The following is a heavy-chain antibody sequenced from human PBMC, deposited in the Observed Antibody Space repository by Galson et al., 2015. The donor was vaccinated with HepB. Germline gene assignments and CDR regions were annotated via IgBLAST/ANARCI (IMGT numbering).Heavy chain of an antibody. J-gene: IGHJ4*02. D-gene: IGHD2-15*01. CDR2: INPDSGNP. V-gene: IGHV1-2*02. Sequence: SVKVSCKAPAYSFTGHYIHWVRLAPGRGLEWVGGINPDSGNPKYPQKFQGRVTVTRDTSINTAFMELHSLKSDDTAMYYCAIEDCRGRCLKSFYSWGQGTLVTVSS. CDR1: AYSFTGHY. CDR3: AIEDCRGRCLKSFYS.